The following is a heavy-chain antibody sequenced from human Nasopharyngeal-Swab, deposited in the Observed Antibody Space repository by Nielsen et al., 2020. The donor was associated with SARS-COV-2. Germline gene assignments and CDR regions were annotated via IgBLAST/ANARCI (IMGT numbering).Heavy chain of an antibody. CDR2: ISGGSNYI. J-gene: IGHJ4*02. CDR1: GFTFSTYN. V-gene: IGHV3-21*01. CDR3: AREVVSLYYFDY. D-gene: IGHD2-15*01. Sequence: GESLKISCAASGFTFSTYNMNWVRQPPGKWLDWVSSISGGSNYIYYADSLKGRFSIFRDNAKNSLYLEIDSPRAEDTAVYYCAREVVSLYYFDYWGQGTLVTVSS.